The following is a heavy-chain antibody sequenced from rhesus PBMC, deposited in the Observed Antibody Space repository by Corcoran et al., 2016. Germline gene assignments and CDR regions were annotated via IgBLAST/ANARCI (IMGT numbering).Heavy chain of an antibody. V-gene: IGHV4-169*01. CDR3: ARVLGWVLFY. CDR1: GGSISSSY. D-gene: IGHD3-34*01. Sequence: QLQLQESGPGLVKPSETLSVTCAASGGSISSSYWSWIRPAPGKGLEWIGDIYGSGSSTSYNPSLKSRVTLSVDTSKNQLSLKLSSVTTADTAVYYCARVLGWVLFYWGQGVLVTVSS. J-gene: IGHJ4*01. CDR2: IYGSGSST.